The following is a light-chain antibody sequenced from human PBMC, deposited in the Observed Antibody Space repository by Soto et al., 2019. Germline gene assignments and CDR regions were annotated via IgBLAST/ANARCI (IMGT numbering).Light chain of an antibody. CDR2: GAS. Sequence: EIVMTQSPATLSVSPGERATLSCRASQSVSSDLAWYQQKPGQAPRLLIYGASTRATGIPARFSGSGSGTEFTLTISSLQSEDFAVYYCQKYNIAPSWTFGQGTKVEIK. CDR3: QKYNIAPSWT. V-gene: IGKV3-15*01. CDR1: QSVSSD. J-gene: IGKJ1*01.